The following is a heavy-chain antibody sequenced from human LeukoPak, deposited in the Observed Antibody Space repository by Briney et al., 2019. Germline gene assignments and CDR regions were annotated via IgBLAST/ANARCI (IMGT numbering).Heavy chain of an antibody. Sequence: SETLSLTCTVSGGFISSYYWSWIRQPPGKGLEWIGYIHYRGSTNYNPSLRSRVTMSVDTSKNQFSLKLSSVTAADTAVYYCARRGDGYNYDAFDIWGQGTMVTVSS. CDR3: ARRGDGYNYDAFDI. CDR2: IHYRGST. J-gene: IGHJ3*02. D-gene: IGHD5-24*01. V-gene: IGHV4-59*12. CDR1: GGFISSYY.